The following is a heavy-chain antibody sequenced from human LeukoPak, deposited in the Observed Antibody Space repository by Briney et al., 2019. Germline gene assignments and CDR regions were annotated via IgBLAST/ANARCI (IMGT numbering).Heavy chain of an antibody. CDR2: IGTAGDT. J-gene: IGHJ6*02. Sequence: GGSLRLSCAASGFTFSSYDMHWVRQATGKGLEGVSAIGTAGDTYYPGSVKGRFTISRENAKNSLYHQMNSLRAGNTAVYYCARGLEVAAPGMDVWGQGTTVTVSS. CDR3: ARGLEVAAPGMDV. V-gene: IGHV3-13*01. CDR1: GFTFSSYD. D-gene: IGHD6-19*01.